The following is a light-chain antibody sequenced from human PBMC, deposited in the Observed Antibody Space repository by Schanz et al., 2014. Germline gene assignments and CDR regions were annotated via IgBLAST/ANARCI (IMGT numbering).Light chain of an antibody. CDR3: CSYAGDSWV. J-gene: IGLJ3*02. CDR1: HGDVGKYRL. V-gene: IGLV2-23*02. CDR2: EVN. Sequence: QSALTQPASVSGSPGQSITISCTGTHGDVGKYRLVSWYQQHPGKVPKVIIYEVNKRPSGVSDRFSGSKSGDTASLTISGLQAEDVADYHCCSYAGDSWVCGGGTKLTVL.